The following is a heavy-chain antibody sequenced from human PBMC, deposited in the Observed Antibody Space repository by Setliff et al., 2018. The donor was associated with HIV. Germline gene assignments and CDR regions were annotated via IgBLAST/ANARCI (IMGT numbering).Heavy chain of an antibody. CDR1: GYTFTSYG. V-gene: IGHV3-7*01. CDR2: IKQDGSER. Sequence: GASVKVSCKASGYTFTSYGISWVRQAPGKGLEWVANIKQDGSERYYVDSVRGRFIISRDNAKKSLYLQMNSLRAEDTALYFCARDSAGWAVVAGPINAFDLWGQGTMVTVSS. CDR3: ARDSAGWAVVAGPINAFDL. J-gene: IGHJ3*01. D-gene: IGHD2-15*01.